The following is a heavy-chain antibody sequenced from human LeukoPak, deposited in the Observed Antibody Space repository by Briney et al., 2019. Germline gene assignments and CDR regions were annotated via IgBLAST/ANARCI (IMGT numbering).Heavy chain of an antibody. J-gene: IGHJ1*01. D-gene: IGHD2-15*01. Sequence: ASVKVSCKVSGYTLTELSMHWVRQAPGKGLEWMGGFDPEDGETIYAQKFQGRVTMTEDTSTDTAYMELSSLRSEDTAVYYCATLSGYCSGGSCYSGHFQHWGQGTLVTVSS. CDR2: FDPEDGET. CDR1: GYTLTELS. V-gene: IGHV1-24*01. CDR3: ATLSGYCSGGSCYSGHFQH.